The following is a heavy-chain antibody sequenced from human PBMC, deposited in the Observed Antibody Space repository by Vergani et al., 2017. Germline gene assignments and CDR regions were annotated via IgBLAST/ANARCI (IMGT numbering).Heavy chain of an antibody. J-gene: IGHJ6*03. D-gene: IGHD3-22*01. V-gene: IGHV3-33*01. Sequence: QVQLVESGGGVVQPGRSLRLSCAASGFTFSSYGMHWVRQAPGKGLEWVAVIWYDGSNKYYADSVKGRFTISRDNSKNTLYLQMNSLRAEDTAVYYCARERSDSSGYYYYYYYMDVWGKGTTVTVSS. CDR3: ARERSDSSGYYYYYYYMDV. CDR2: IWYDGSNK. CDR1: GFTFSSYG.